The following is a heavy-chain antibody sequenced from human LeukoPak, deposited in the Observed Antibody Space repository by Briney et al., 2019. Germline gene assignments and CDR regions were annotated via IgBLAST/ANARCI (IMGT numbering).Heavy chain of an antibody. CDR3: ARPSGVWGSYRYYYYYGMDV. J-gene: IGHJ6*02. Sequence: SETLSLTCAVYGGSFSGYYWSWIRQPPGKGLEWIGDINHSGSTNYNPSLKSRVTISVDTSKNQFSLKLSSVTAADTAVYYCARPSGVWGSYRYYYYYGMDVWGQGTTVTVSS. D-gene: IGHD3-16*02. CDR1: GGSFSGYY. V-gene: IGHV4-34*01. CDR2: INHSGST.